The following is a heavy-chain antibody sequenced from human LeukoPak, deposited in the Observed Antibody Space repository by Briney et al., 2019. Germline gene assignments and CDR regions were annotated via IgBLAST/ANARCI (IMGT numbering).Heavy chain of an antibody. J-gene: IGHJ4*02. D-gene: IGHD3-10*01. CDR1: GYSFTSYW. Sequence: GESLKISFKDSGYSFTSYWIGWVRQMPGKGLEWMGIIYPGDSNPRYSPSFQGQVTISADKSISTAYVQWSSLKASDTAMYYCARLGGSGSPDYWGQGTLVTVSS. CDR3: ARLGGSGSPDY. V-gene: IGHV5-51*01. CDR2: IYPGDSNP.